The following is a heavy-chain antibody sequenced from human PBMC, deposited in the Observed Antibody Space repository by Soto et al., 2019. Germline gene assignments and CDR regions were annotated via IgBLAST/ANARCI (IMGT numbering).Heavy chain of an antibody. Sequence: SEPLSLTCTVSGDSITVSHWNWIQQPLGKPLEWIGYIYYRGSTNYNPSLKSRLTLSVDTSKNQIFLRLNSVTAADTAVYYCTRDGRGLGRLSLFEYWGQGVLVTVSS. V-gene: IGHV4-59*01. D-gene: IGHD2-21*02. CDR2: IYYRGST. J-gene: IGHJ4*02. CDR3: TRDGRGLGRLSLFEY. CDR1: GDSITVSH.